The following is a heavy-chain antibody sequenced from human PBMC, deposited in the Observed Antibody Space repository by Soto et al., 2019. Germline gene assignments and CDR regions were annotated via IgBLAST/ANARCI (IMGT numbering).Heavy chain of an antibody. D-gene: IGHD3-16*01. CDR1: GDSVSSSSAA. J-gene: IGHJ6*02. V-gene: IGHV6-1*01. CDR3: AGVVWFRGMDV. CDR2: TYYRSKWIH. Sequence: SQTLSLTCDISGDSVSSSSAAWNWIRQSPSRGLEWLGRTYYRSKWIHEYTVSMESRITINPDTSKNQFSLHIYSVTPEDTAVYYCAGVVWFRGMDVWGQGTPVTGSS.